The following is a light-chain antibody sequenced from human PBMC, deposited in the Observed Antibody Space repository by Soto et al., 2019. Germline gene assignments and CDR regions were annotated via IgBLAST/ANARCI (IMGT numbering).Light chain of an antibody. CDR2: AAS. V-gene: IGKV1-27*01. CDR3: QKYDSAPYT. Sequence: DIQMTQSPSSLSASVGDRVTISCRASQGVSNSLAWYQQKPGEVPKLLIYAASTLRSGVPSRFSGTGSGTDFTLTISSLQPADVATYYCQKYDSAPYTFGQGTKLEIK. J-gene: IGKJ2*01. CDR1: QGVSNS.